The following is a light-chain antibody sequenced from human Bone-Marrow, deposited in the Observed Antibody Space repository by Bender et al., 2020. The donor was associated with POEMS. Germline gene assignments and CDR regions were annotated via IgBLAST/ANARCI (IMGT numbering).Light chain of an antibody. CDR3: SSYAGSDYVV. CDR1: SSDIGGYKL. J-gene: IGLJ2*01. CDR2: EVS. V-gene: IGLV2-8*01. Sequence: QSALTQPPSASGSPGQSVTISCTGTSSDIGGYKLVSWFQQHPGKAPKLMIYEVSTRPSGVPDRFSGSKSGNTASLTVSGLQAEDEADYYCSSYAGSDYVVFGGGTKLTVL.